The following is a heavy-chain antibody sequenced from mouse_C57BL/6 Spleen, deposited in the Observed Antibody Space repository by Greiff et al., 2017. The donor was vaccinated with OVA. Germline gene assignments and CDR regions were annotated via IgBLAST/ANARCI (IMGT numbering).Heavy chain of an antibody. CDR2: IYPGDGDT. D-gene: IGHD2-1*01. CDR1: GYAFSSYW. J-gene: IGHJ2*01. CDR3: ARGGIYYGNPFDY. V-gene: IGHV1-80*01. Sequence: VKLMESGAELVKPGASVKISCKASGYAFSSYWMNWVKQRPGKGLEWIGQIYPGDGDTNYNGKFKGKATLTADKSSSTAYMQLSSLTSEDSAVYFCARGGIYYGNPFDYWGQGTTLTVSS.